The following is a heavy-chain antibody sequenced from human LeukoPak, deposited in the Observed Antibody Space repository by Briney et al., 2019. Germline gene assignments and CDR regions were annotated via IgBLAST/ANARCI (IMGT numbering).Heavy chain of an antibody. CDR2: ISYDGSNK. Sequence: PGRSLRLSCAASGFTFSSYGMHWVRQAPGKGLEWVAVISYDGSNKYYADSVKGRFTISRDNSKNTLYLQMSSLRAEDTAVYYCAKDADTAMLFYFDYWGQGTLVTVSS. D-gene: IGHD5-18*01. V-gene: IGHV3-30*18. CDR1: GFTFSSYG. J-gene: IGHJ4*02. CDR3: AKDADTAMLFYFDY.